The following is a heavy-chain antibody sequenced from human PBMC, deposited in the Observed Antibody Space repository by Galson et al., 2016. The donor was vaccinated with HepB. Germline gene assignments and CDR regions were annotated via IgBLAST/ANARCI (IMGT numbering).Heavy chain of an antibody. CDR2: IKGDGRHT. D-gene: IGHD5-18*01. CDR3: ARDNDGYSFEF. Sequence: SLRLPCAASGFTFSRHWMHWARQAPGKGLVWVSRIKGDGRHTVYADSVQGRFSISRDNAKNTLYLQMNSLRAEDTAVCYCARDNDGYSFEFWGQGTLVTVSS. V-gene: IGHV3-74*01. CDR1: GFTFSRHW. J-gene: IGHJ4*02.